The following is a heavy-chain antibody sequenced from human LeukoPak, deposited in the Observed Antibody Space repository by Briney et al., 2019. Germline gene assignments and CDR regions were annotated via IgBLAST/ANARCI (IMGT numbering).Heavy chain of an antibody. CDR3: ARGVVAVAGSYFDY. Sequence: SETLSLTCTVSGGSISNYYWSWIRQPPGKGLEWIGYIYYSGSTNFNPSLKSRVTISVDTSKNHFSLRLSSVTAADTAVYYCARGVVAVAGSYFDYWGQGTLVTVSS. CDR2: IYYSGST. D-gene: IGHD6-19*01. V-gene: IGHV4-59*01. J-gene: IGHJ4*02. CDR1: GGSISNYY.